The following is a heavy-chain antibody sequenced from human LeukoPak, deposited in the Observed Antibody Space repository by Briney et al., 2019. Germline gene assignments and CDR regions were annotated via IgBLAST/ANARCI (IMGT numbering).Heavy chain of an antibody. V-gene: IGHV4-34*01. Sequence: PSETLSLTCAVYGGSFSGYYWSWIRQPPGKGLEWIGEINHSGSTNYNPSLKSRVTISVDTSKNQFSLKLSSVTAADTAVYYCATTCGRGYCSGGSYQNWFDPWGQGTLVTVSS. CDR3: ATTCGRGYCSGGSYQNWFDP. CDR2: INHSGST. J-gene: IGHJ5*02. D-gene: IGHD2-15*01. CDR1: GGSFSGYY.